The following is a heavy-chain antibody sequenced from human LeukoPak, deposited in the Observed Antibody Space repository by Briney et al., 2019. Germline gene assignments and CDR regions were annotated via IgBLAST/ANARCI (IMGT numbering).Heavy chain of an antibody. V-gene: IGHV3-7*01. D-gene: IGHD3-16*02. CDR1: GFTFSSYW. J-gene: IGHJ4*02. CDR3: ARSYYDYVWGSYRTDY. CDR2: INQDGSEK. Sequence: GGSLRLSCAASGFTFSSYWMSWVRQAPGKGLEWVANINQDGSEKYYVDSVKGRFTISRDNAENSLYLQMNSLRAEDTAVYYCARSYYDYVWGSYRTDYWGQGTLVTVSS.